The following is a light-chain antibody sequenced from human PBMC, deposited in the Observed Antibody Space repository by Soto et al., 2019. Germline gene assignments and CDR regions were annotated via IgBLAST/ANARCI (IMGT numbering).Light chain of an antibody. CDR1: QSVYNK. V-gene: IGKV3-15*01. CDR2: GAS. CDR3: QQYNDWPMYS. J-gene: IGKJ2*01. Sequence: EIVMTQSPATLSVSPGERATLSCRASQSVYNKFAWYQQRPGQAPRLLIYGASTRATGIPARFSGGGSGTEFSLTISSLQSEDFAVYYCQQYNDWPMYSVGQGTRLEIK.